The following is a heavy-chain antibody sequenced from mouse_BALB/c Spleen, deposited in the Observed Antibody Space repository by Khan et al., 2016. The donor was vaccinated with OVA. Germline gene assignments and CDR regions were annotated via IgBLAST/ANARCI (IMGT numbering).Heavy chain of an antibody. CDR1: GYTFTNYG. V-gene: IGHV9-3-1*01. CDR2: INTYTGEP. D-gene: IGHD2-10*01. Sequence: PLVPSGPELKKPGETVKISCKASGYTFTNYGMNWVKQSPGKALKWMGWINTYTGEPTYADDFKGRFAFSLETSATTAYLQINNLKNEDTATYFCARPPYFSYTLDYWGQGTSVTVSS. CDR3: ARPPYFSYTLDY. J-gene: IGHJ4*01.